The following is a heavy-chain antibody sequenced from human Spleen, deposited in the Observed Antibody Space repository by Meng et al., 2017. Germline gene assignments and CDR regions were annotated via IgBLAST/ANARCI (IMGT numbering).Heavy chain of an antibody. CDR1: GYPINNFYY. CDR3: ARAPTYCSGGSCYSGGAFDI. V-gene: IGHV4-59*01. Sequence: SETLSLTCSVSGYPINNFYYWSWIRQPPGKGLEWIGYIYYSGSTSYNPSLRSRVTISVDTSKTQFSLRLSFVTAADTALYYCARAPTYCSGGSCYSGGAFDIWGQGAMVTVSS. CDR2: IYYSGST. J-gene: IGHJ3*02. D-gene: IGHD2-15*01.